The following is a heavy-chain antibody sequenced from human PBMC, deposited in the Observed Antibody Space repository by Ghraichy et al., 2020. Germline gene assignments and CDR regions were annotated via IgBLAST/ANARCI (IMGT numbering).Heavy chain of an antibody. CDR1: GGTFSSYA. CDR2: IIPIFGTA. D-gene: IGHD3-22*01. CDR3: ARAIHYYDSSGYTNLYFDY. J-gene: IGHJ4*02. Sequence: SVKVSCKASGGTFSSYAISWVRQAPGQGLEWMGGIIPIFGTANYAQKFQGGVTITADESTSTAYMELSSLRSEDTAVYYCARAIHYYDSSGYTNLYFDYWGQGTLVTVSS. V-gene: IGHV1-69*13.